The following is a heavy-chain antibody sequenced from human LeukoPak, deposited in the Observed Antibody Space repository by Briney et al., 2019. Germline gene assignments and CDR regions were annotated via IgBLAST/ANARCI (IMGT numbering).Heavy chain of an antibody. Sequence: GGSLRLSCAASGFTFSSYGMSWVRQAPGKGLEWVSAISGSGGSTYYADSVKGRFTISRDNSKNTLYLQMNSLRAEDTAVYYXXXDGLWFGELLPYYFDYWGQGTLVTVSS. D-gene: IGHD3-10*01. CDR2: ISGSGGST. V-gene: IGHV3-23*01. CDR3: XXDGLWFGELLPYYFDY. CDR1: GFTFSSYG. J-gene: IGHJ4*02.